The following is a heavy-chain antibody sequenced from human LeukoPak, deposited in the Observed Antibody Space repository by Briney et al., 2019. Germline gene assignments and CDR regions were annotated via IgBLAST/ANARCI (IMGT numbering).Heavy chain of an antibody. CDR3: ARLSYYDSSGYHNFDY. CDR1: GYTFPSYW. CDR2: IYPGDSDT. V-gene: IGHV5-51*01. J-gene: IGHJ4*02. D-gene: IGHD3-22*01. Sequence: GESLKISCKGSGYTFPSYWIGWVRQTPGKGLEWMGIIYPGDSDTRYSPSFQGQVTISADKSISTAYLQWSSLKASDTAMYYCARLSYYDSSGYHNFDYWGQGTLVTVSS.